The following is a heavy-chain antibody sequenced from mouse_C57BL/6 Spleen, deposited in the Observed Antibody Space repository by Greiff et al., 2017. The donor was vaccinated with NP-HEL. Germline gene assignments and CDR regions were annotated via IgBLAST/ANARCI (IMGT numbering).Heavy chain of an antibody. Sequence: VQLQESGAELVRPGASVTLSCKASGYTFTDYEMHWVKQTPVHGLEWIGAIDPETGGTAYNQKFKGKAKLTAVTSASTAYMELSSLTNEDSAVYYCTRWSYLVDYWGQGTSVTVSS. CDR3: TRWSYLVDY. J-gene: IGHJ4*01. D-gene: IGHD5-1*01. V-gene: IGHV1-15*01. CDR2: IDPETGGT. CDR1: GYTFTDYE.